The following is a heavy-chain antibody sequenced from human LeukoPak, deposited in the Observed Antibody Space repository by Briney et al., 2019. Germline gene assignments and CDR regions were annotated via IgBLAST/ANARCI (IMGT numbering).Heavy chain of an antibody. CDR1: GFTFSSYS. D-gene: IGHD5-18*01. CDR2: ISSSSSYI. V-gene: IGHV3-21*04. J-gene: IGHJ4*02. CDR3: AKDAGYSYGSRGFYFDY. Sequence: PGGSLRLSCAASGFTFSSYSMTWVRQAPGKGLEWVSSISSSSSYIYYADSVKGRFTISRDNAKNSLYLQMNSLRAEDTAVYYCAKDAGYSYGSRGFYFDYWGQGTLVTVSS.